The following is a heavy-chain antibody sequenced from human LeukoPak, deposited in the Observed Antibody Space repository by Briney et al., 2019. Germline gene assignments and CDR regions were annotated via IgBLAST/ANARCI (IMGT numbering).Heavy chain of an antibody. CDR1: GYSINSGYY. J-gene: IGHJ4*02. CDR3: ARVLKGRAPFGY. V-gene: IGHV4-38-2*02. CDR2: IYHSGST. Sequence: PSETLSLTCNVSGYSINSGYYWGWIRQPPGKGLEWIGSIYHSGSTYYNPSLKSRVTISVDTSKNQFSLKLSSVTAADTAVYYCARVLKGRAPFGYWGQGTLVTVSS.